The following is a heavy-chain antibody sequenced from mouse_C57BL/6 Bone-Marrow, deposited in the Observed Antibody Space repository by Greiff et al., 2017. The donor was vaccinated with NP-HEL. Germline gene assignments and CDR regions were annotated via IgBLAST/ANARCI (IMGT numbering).Heavy chain of an antibody. CDR3: TTQGYWDIDY. CDR2: IDPENGDT. CDR1: GFNIKDDY. V-gene: IGHV14-4*01. Sequence: EVKLQQSGAELVRPGASVKLSCTASGFNIKDDYMHWVKQRPEQGLEWIGWIDPENGDTEYASKFQGKATITADTSSNTAYLQLSSLTSEDTAVYYCTTQGYWDIDYWGQGTTLTVSS. J-gene: IGHJ2*01. D-gene: IGHD4-1*01.